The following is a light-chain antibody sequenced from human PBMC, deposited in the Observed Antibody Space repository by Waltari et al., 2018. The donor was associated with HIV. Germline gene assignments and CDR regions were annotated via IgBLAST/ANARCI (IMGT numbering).Light chain of an antibody. V-gene: IGLV2-11*01. CDR1: SSNVGSYNY. Sequence: QSALTQPRSVSGSPGRSVTISCTGTSSNVGSYNYVSWYQQRPGKAPKRIIYDVTNRPSGVPDRFSGSKSGNTASLTISGLQGDDEADYYCCSYAGSYTLVFGGGTKLTVL. CDR3: CSYAGSYTLV. CDR2: DVT. J-gene: IGLJ2*01.